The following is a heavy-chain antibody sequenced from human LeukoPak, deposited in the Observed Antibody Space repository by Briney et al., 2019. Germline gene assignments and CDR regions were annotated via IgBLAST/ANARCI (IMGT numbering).Heavy chain of an antibody. CDR1: GYSISSGYY. CDR3: ARDLEG. V-gene: IGHV4-38-2*02. CDR2: IYYSGST. D-gene: IGHD3-3*01. J-gene: IGHJ4*02. Sequence: PSETLSLTCTVSGYSISSGYYWGWIRQPPGKGLEWIGSIYYSGSTYYNPSLKSRVTISVDTSKNQFSLKLSSVTAADTAVYYCARDLEGWGQGTLVTVSS.